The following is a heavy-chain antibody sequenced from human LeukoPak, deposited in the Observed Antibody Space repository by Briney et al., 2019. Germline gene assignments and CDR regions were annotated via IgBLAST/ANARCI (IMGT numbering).Heavy chain of an antibody. Sequence: ASVKVSCKASGYTFTGYYMHWVRQAPGQRLEWMGWINPNSGGTNYAQKFQGRVTMTRDTSISTAYMELSRLRSDDTAVYYCARTYSYGFLPDYWGQGTLVTVSS. CDR3: ARTYSYGFLPDY. J-gene: IGHJ4*02. CDR1: GYTFTGYY. D-gene: IGHD5-18*01. CDR2: INPNSGGT. V-gene: IGHV1-2*02.